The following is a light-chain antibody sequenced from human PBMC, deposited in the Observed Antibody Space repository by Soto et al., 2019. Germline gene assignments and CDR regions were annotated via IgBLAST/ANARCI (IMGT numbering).Light chain of an antibody. V-gene: IGLV1-40*01. J-gene: IGLJ7*01. CDR3: QSYDISLSGAV. CDR2: GNN. Sequence: QSVLTQPPSVSGAPGQRVAFSCTGNSSNIGAGYDVHWYHQLPGAAPRLIIYGNNNRPSGVPDRFSGSKSGTSASLAITGLRAEDEADYYCQSYDISLSGAVFGGGTQLTVL. CDR1: SSNIGAGYD.